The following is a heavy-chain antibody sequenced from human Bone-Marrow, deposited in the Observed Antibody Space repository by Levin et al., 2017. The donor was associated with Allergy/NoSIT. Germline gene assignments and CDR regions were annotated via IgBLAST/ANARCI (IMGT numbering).Heavy chain of an antibody. Sequence: GESLKISCAASGFTFSNYDMCWVRQAPGKGLEWVSGITGSGGGTHYADSVKGRFTISRDNSKNTLYLQMNSLRAEDTAIYYCAKGNTAARPGFVDWGQGTLVTVSS. CDR3: AKGNTAARPGFVD. CDR2: ITGSGGGT. J-gene: IGHJ1*01. V-gene: IGHV3-23*01. CDR1: GFTFSNYD. D-gene: IGHD6-6*01.